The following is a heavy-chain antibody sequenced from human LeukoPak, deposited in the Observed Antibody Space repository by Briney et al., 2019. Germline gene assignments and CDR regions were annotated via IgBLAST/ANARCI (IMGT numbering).Heavy chain of an antibody. CDR3: ARAFLDGFDI. CDR1: GFTFRDYF. D-gene: IGHD2/OR15-2a*01. Sequence: PGGSLRLSCAASGFTFRDYFMTWIRQAPGKGLEWVSYISSSGSAVYHADSVEGRFTISRDNAKNSLYLQLNSLRAEDTAVYYCARAFLDGFDIWGQGTMVTVSS. CDR2: ISSSGSAV. J-gene: IGHJ3*02. V-gene: IGHV3-11*04.